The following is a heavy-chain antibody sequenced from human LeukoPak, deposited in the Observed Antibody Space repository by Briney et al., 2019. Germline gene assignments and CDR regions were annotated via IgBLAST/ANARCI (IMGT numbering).Heavy chain of an antibody. CDR1: RYTFTNYS. CDR3: ARERVSPHWFDY. Sequence: GASVKVSCKASRYTFTNYSMHWVRQAPGQRLEWMGWINAGNGNTRYSQRFQGRVTLTRDTSASTSYMELSSLTSEDTAVYYCARERVSPHWFDYWGQGTLVTVSS. CDR2: INAGNGNT. D-gene: IGHD1-1*01. V-gene: IGHV1-3*01. J-gene: IGHJ4*02.